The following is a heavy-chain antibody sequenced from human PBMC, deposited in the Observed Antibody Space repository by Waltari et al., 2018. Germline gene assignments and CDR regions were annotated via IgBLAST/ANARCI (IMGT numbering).Heavy chain of an antibody. V-gene: IGHV3-74*01. CDR3: ARDSGGADAL. D-gene: IGHD3-10*01. Sequence: EVQLVESGGGLVQPGGSLRLSCAASGFTFSSYWMHWVRQVPGKGLVWVSCINTDGSTTDYADSVKGRFTISRDNAKNTLYLQMNSLRGEDTAVYYCARDSGGADALWGQGILVTVSS. CDR2: INTDGSTT. J-gene: IGHJ4*02. CDR1: GFTFSSYW.